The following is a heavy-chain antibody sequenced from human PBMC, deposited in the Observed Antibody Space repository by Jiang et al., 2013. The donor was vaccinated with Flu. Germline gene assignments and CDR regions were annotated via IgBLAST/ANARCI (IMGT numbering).Heavy chain of an antibody. V-gene: IGHV1-3*01. CDR3: ARGAKLEAFDY. Sequence: TSYAMHWVRQAPGQRLEWMGWINAGNGNTKYSQKFQGRVTITRDTSASTAYMELSSLRSEDTAVYYCARGAKLEAFDYWGQGTLVTVSS. J-gene: IGHJ4*02. D-gene: IGHD3-10*01. CDR2: INAGNGNT. CDR1: TSYA.